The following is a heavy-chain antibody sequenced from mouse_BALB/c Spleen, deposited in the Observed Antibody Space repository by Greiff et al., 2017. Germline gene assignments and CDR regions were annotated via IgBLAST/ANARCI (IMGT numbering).Heavy chain of an antibody. V-gene: IGHV1S137*01. CDR1: GYTFTDYA. Sequence: QVQLKQSGAELVRPGVSVKISCKGSGYTFTDYAMHWVKQSHAKSLEWIGVISTYYGDASYNQKFKGKATMTVDKSSSTAYMELARLTSEDSAIYYCARGYGSSYYFDYWGQGTTLTVSS. CDR3: ARGYGSSYYFDY. CDR2: ISTYYGDA. D-gene: IGHD1-1*01. J-gene: IGHJ2*01.